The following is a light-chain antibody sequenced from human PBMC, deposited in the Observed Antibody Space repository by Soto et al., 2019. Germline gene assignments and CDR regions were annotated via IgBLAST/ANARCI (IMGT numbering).Light chain of an antibody. CDR2: DND. CDR1: RSNIGSNT. Sequence: QSVLTQPPSASGTPGQTVTISCSGSRSNIGSNTVNWYQHLPGTAPKLLIYDNDQRPSGVPDRFSGSKSGTSASLAISGLQSEDEADYYCASWDVSLNGFWVFGGGTKVTVL. V-gene: IGLV1-44*01. J-gene: IGLJ3*02. CDR3: ASWDVSLNGFWV.